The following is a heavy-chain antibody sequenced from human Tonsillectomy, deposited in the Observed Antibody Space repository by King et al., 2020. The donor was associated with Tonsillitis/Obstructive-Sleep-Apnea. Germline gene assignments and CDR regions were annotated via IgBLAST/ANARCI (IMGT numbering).Heavy chain of an antibody. J-gene: IGHJ4*02. D-gene: IGHD6-13*01. CDR1: GFSVSYNY. CDR3: ARDAAAGATILDY. CDR2: IFSDGTT. Sequence: QLVQSGGGLIQPGGSLRLSCAVSGFSVSYNYGNWVRQAPGKGLEWVSVIFSDGTTHFADSVKGRFTISRDNSKNTLYLQMSSLRPEDTAVYYCARDAAAGATILDYWGQGTLVTVSS. V-gene: IGHV3-53*01.